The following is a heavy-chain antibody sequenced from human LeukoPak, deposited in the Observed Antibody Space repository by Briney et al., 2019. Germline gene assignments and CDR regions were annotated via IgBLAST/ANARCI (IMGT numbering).Heavy chain of an antibody. J-gene: IGHJ6*03. Sequence: PPETLSLTCAVYGGSFSGYYWSWIRQPPGKGLEWIGEINHSGSTNYNPSLKSRVTISVDTSKNQFSLKLSSVTAADTAVYYCARVKDYYYYYMDVWGKGTTVTVSS. V-gene: IGHV4-34*01. CDR2: INHSGST. CDR1: GGSFSGYY. CDR3: ARVKDYYYYYMDV.